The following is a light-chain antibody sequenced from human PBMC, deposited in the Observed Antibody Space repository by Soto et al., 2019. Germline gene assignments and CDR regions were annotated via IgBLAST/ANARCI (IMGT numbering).Light chain of an antibody. J-gene: IGLJ3*02. Sequence: NFLLTQPHSVSESPGKTVTISCTRSSGSIASSFVQWYQQRPGGAPTALIYEDDQRPSGVPDRFSGSIDTSSNSASLTISPLKTEDAADYFCQSYDITSPVVMSGGGTKLTVL. CDR1: SGSIASSF. CDR3: QSYDITSPVVM. CDR2: EDD. V-gene: IGLV6-57*03.